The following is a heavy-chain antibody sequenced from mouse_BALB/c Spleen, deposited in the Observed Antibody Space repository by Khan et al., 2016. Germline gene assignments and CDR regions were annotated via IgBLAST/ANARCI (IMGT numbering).Heavy chain of an antibody. CDR1: GFNITDTY. D-gene: IGHD2-3*01. J-gene: IGHJ3*01. V-gene: IGHV14-3*02. CDR3: VRAFYDGYYGFAY. CDR2: IDPANGNT. Sequence: VQLQQSGAEFVKPGASVKLSCTASGFNITDTYIHWVKQSPEQGLEWIGGIDPANGNTKFDPKFKGKATITTDTSSNTAYMQLSSLTSEDTAVYYCVRAFYDGYYGFAYWGQGTLVTVSA.